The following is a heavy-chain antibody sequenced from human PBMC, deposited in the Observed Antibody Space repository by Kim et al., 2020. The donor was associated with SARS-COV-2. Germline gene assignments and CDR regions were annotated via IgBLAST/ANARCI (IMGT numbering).Heavy chain of an antibody. CDR3: AKDVAAAGH. D-gene: IGHD6-13*01. J-gene: IGHJ4*02. CDR2: GST. Sequence: GSTYYEDSVKGRFTISRDNSKNTLYLQMNSLRAEDTAVYYCAKDVAAAGHWGQGTLVTVSS. V-gene: IGHV3-23*01.